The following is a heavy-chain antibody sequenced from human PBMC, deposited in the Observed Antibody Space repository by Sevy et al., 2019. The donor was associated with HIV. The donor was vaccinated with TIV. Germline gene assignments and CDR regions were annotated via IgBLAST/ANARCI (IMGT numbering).Heavy chain of an antibody. V-gene: IGHV3-15*01. J-gene: IGHJ3*02. D-gene: IGHD4-17*01. CDR1: GFTFSNTW. Sequence: GGSLRLSCEASGFTFSNTWMSWVRQAPGKGLELVGRIKTKNDGGTTDYAAPVIGRFTISRDDSKTTLYLRMNSLKIEDTAVYYCTTMGWHGGFDNWGQGTMVTVSS. CDR3: TTMGWHGGFDN. CDR2: IKTKNDGGTT.